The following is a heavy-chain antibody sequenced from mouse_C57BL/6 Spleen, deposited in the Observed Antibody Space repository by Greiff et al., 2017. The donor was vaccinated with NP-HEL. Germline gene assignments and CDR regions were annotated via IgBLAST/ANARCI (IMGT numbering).Heavy chain of an antibody. CDR1: GYTFTDYN. V-gene: IGHV1-22*01. D-gene: IGHD2-5*01. CDR3: SSYGYSNPFAY. Sequence: EVQLQQSGPELVKPGASVKMSCKASGYTFTDYNMHWVKQSHGKSLEWIGYINPNNGGTSYNQKFKGKATLTVNKSSSTAYMELRSLTSEDSAVYYCSSYGYSNPFAYWGQGTLVTVSS. CDR2: INPNNGGT. J-gene: IGHJ3*01.